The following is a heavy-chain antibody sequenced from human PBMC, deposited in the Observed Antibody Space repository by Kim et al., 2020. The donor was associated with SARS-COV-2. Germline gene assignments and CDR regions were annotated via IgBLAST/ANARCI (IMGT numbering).Heavy chain of an antibody. CDR2: ITSPSSTI. CDR3: ARDGWFGDLLDS. CDR1: GFAFNKYS. Sequence: GGSLRLSCVASGFAFNKYSMNWVRQAPGKGLEWISFITSPSSTIHYADSVKGRFTISRDNAKNSLYLQMDNLRDEDTALYYCARDGWFGDLLDSWGQGTLVTVSS. V-gene: IGHV3-48*02. D-gene: IGHD3-10*01. J-gene: IGHJ5*01.